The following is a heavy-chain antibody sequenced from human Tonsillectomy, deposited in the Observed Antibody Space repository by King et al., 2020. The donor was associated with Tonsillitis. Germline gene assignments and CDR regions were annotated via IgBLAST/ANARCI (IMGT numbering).Heavy chain of an antibody. Sequence: VQLVESGGGLVQPGGSPRLSCAASGFTFSSYAMSWVRQAPGKGLEWVSDISGSGGSANYADSVKGRFTISRDNSKNTLHLQMNSLRAEDTAVYYCAKHQRACSGGSCYSSFDYWGQGTLVTVSS. CDR3: AKHQRACSGGSCYSSFDY. V-gene: IGHV3-23*04. D-gene: IGHD2-15*01. CDR1: GFTFSSYA. J-gene: IGHJ4*02. CDR2: ISGSGGSA.